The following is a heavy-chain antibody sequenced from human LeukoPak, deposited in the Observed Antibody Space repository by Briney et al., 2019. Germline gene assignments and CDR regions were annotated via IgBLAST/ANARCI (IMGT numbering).Heavy chain of an antibody. CDR3: TKDPNGNYIGAFDP. J-gene: IGHJ5*02. Sequence: PGGSLRLSCAGSGLSFSDFAMTWVRQAPGKGLEWVSSMTGNGGTVVYTDSVKGRFTMSRDNSKNTVYLQMNSLRAEDTALYYCTKDPNGNYIGAFDPWGLGTLVTASS. D-gene: IGHD4-17*01. CDR1: GLSFSDFA. CDR2: MTGNGGTV. V-gene: IGHV3-23*01.